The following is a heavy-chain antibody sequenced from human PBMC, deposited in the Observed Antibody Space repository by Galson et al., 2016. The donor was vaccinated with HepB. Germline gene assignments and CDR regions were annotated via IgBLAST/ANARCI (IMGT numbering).Heavy chain of an antibody. J-gene: IGHJ6*02. CDR2: SKNSAKSYTT. Sequence: SLRLSCAATGFTFSDHYMDWVRQAPGKGLEWVGRSKNSAKSYTTEYAASVKGRFTISRDDSKNSLYLQMNSLKTEDTAVYFCARVRWDVWSGLHGMDVWGQGTTVTISS. D-gene: IGHD3-3*01. V-gene: IGHV3-72*01. CDR1: GFTFSDHY. CDR3: ARVRWDVWSGLHGMDV.